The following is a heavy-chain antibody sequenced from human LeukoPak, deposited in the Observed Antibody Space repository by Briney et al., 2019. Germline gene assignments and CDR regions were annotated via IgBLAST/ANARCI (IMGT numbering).Heavy chain of an antibody. CDR3: ARAPMKGWLGPYYYYYYMDV. D-gene: IGHD6-19*01. CDR1: GYTFTSYD. CDR2: MNPNSGNT. J-gene: IGHJ6*03. Sequence: ASVKVSCKASGYTFTSYDTNWVRQATGQGLEWMGWMNPNSGNTGYAQKFQGRVTMTRNTSISTAYMELSSLRSEDTAVYYCARAPMKGWLGPYYYYYYMDVWGKGTTVTVSS. V-gene: IGHV1-8*01.